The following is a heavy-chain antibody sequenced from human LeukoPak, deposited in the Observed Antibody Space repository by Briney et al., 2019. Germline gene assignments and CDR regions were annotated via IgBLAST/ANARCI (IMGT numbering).Heavy chain of an antibody. CDR2: ISGSGGST. CDR3: ARDGPHYDLDV. Sequence: GGSLRLSCAASGFTFSSYAMTWVRQAPGKGLEWVSGISGSGGSTYYADSVKGRFTISRDISKNSLYLQMNSLRADDTAVYYCARDGPHYDLDVWGQGTTVTVSS. J-gene: IGHJ6*02. D-gene: IGHD3-3*01. V-gene: IGHV3-23*01. CDR1: GFTFSSYA.